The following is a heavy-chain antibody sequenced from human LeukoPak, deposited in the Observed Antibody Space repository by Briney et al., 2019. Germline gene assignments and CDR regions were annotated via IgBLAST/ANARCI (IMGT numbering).Heavy chain of an antibody. CDR3: ARCYDILTGYPYGMDV. D-gene: IGHD3-9*01. CDR2: INHSGST. V-gene: IGHV4-34*01. Sequence: SETLSLTCAVYGGSFSGYYWSWIRQPPGKGLEWIGEINHSGSTNYNPSLKSRVTISVDTSKNQFSLKLSSVTAADTAVYYCARCYDILTGYPYGMDVWGKGTTVTVSS. CDR1: GGSFSGYY. J-gene: IGHJ6*04.